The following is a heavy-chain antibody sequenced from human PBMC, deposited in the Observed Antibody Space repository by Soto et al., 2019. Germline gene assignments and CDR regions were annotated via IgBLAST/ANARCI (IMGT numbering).Heavy chain of an antibody. Sequence: SGTRSRTCTCSVCSIGEVGYGVCCVRQPPGKGLQWIVCMFYSGATYYNPSLKNRVTLSVDTSNNEFSLKLVSVTAPDTAVHYCARHKSGSDWIAPWGKGTLVPXSS. V-gene: IGHV4-39*01. J-gene: IGHJ5*02. CDR1: VCSIGEVGYG. CDR3: ARHKSGSDWIAP. CDR2: MFYSGAT. D-gene: IGHD2-15*01.